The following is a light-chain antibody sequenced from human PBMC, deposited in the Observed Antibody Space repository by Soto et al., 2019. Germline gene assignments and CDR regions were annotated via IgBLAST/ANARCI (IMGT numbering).Light chain of an antibody. J-gene: IGKJ1*01. Sequence: EIVMTQSPATLSVSPGERATLSCRASLSVSSSLAWYQQKPGQAPRLLIYDASTRATGIPARFSGSGSGTEFTLTISSLQSEDFAVYYCQHYNNWPAFGQGTKVEIK. CDR2: DAS. CDR1: LSVSSS. V-gene: IGKV3-15*01. CDR3: QHYNNWPA.